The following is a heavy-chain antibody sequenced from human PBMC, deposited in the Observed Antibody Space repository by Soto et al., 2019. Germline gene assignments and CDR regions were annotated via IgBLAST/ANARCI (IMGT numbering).Heavy chain of an antibody. CDR2: ISYDGSNK. D-gene: IGHD3-22*01. V-gene: IGHV3-30*18. Sequence: QVQLVESGGGVVQPGRSLRLSCAASGFTFSSYGMHWVRQAPGKGLEWVAVISYDGSNKYYADSVKGRFTISRDNSKNTLYLQMNSLRAEDTAVYYCAKETYYYDSSSYEANWFDPWGQGTLVTVSS. J-gene: IGHJ5*02. CDR3: AKETYYYDSSSYEANWFDP. CDR1: GFTFSSYG.